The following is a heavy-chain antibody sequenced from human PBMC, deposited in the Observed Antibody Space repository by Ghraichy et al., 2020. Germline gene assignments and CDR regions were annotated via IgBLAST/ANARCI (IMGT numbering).Heavy chain of an antibody. CDR3: AKDFYDSRGYHFFYAMDV. CDR2: ISPFSGQT. J-gene: IGHJ6*02. D-gene: IGHD3-22*01. Sequence: VKVSCKGSGYNFGSYGLNWVRQAPGQGLEWMAWISPFSGQTNFAQKFQGRVSMTTDTPTKTAYMELKNLRSDDTGIYFCAKDFYDSRGYHFFYAMDVWGQGTTVTVSS. CDR1: GYNFGSYG. V-gene: IGHV1-18*01.